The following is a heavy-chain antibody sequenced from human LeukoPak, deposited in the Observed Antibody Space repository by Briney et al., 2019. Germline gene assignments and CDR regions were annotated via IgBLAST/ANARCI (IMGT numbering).Heavy chain of an antibody. D-gene: IGHD3-3*01. CDR2: ISSSSSCI. Sequence: GGSLRLSCAASGFTFSSYAMSWVRQAPGKGPEWVSSISSSSSCIYYADSVKGRFTISRDNAKNSLYLQMNSLRAEDTAVYYCARGGTSTYYDFWSGYYQGYFDYWGQGTLVTVSS. CDR1: GFTFSSYA. J-gene: IGHJ4*02. V-gene: IGHV3-21*01. CDR3: ARGGTSTYYDFWSGYYQGYFDY.